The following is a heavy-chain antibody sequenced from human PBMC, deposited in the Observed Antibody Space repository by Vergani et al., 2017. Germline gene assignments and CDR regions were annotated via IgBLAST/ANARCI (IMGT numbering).Heavy chain of an antibody. CDR3: ARLYGRDSSGSKYFDY. CDR2: IHPADSDT. V-gene: IGHV5-51*01. Sequence: EVQLVQSGAEVKKPGESLKISCQISGYSFTNYWIGWVRQMPGKGLEWMGIIHPADSDTRYSPSFQGQVTISVDKSISTAYLQRSSLRASDSAMYYFARLYGRDSSGSKYFDYWGQGTLGTVAS. CDR1: GYSFTNYW. D-gene: IGHD3-22*01. J-gene: IGHJ4*02.